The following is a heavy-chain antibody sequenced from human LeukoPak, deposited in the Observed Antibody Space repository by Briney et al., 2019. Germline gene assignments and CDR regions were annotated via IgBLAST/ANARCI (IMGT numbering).Heavy chain of an antibody. CDR1: GLTFSSYS. Sequence: GGSLRLSCAASGLTFSSYSLSWVRQPPRKELAGVSGISDSGGSTYYADSVKGRFTISRDNSKNTLYLQMSSLRADDTAVYYCAKEGGTYSTGWYWFDPWGQGTLVTVSS. D-gene: IGHD6-19*01. V-gene: IGHV3-23*01. CDR3: AKEGGTYSTGWYWFDP. CDR2: ISDSGGST. J-gene: IGHJ5*02.